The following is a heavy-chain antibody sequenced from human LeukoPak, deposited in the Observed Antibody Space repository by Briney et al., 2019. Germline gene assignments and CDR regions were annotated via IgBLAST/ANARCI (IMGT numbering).Heavy chain of an antibody. V-gene: IGHV4-34*01. J-gene: IGHJ4*02. Sequence: PSETLSLTCAVYGGSFSGYYWSWIRQPPGKGLEWIGEMNHSGSTNYNPSLKSRVTISVDTSKNQFSLKLSSVTAADTAVYYCARGGYYYDPIIDYWGQGTLVTVSS. CDR2: MNHSGST. CDR3: ARGGYYYDPIIDY. D-gene: IGHD3-22*01. CDR1: GGSFSGYY.